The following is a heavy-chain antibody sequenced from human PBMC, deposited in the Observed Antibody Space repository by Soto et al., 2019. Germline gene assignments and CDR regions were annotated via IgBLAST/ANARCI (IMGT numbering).Heavy chain of an antibody. CDR2: ISGNGDST. Sequence: EVQLLESGGGLVQPGGSLRLSCTASEFTFYIYAMTWVRQAPGKGLEWVSAISGNGDSTYYADSVKGRFTISRDNSKNTLYLQMNSLKAEDTAVYYCAKLLDSSSWKDYYYYGLDVGGQGTTVTVSS. CDR1: EFTFYIYA. V-gene: IGHV3-23*01. CDR3: AKLLDSSSWKDYYYYGLDV. D-gene: IGHD6-13*01. J-gene: IGHJ6*02.